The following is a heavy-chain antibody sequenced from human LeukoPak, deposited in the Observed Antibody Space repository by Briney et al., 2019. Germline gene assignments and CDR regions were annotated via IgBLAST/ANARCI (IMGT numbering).Heavy chain of an antibody. CDR3: ARGVTMVRGSSCNWFDP. J-gene: IGHJ5*02. CDR2: IYYSGST. Sequence: SETLSLTCTVSGGSISNNYWSWIRQPPGKGLEWIGYIYYSGSTSYNPSLKSRVTISVDTSKNQFSLKLSSETAADTAVYYCARGVTMVRGSSCNWFDPWGQGTLVTVSS. V-gene: IGHV4-59*01. D-gene: IGHD3-10*01. CDR1: GGSISNNY.